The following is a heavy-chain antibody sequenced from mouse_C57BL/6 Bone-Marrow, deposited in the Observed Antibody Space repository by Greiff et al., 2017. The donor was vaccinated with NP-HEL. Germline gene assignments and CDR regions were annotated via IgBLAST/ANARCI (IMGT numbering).Heavy chain of an antibody. Sequence: EVNVVESGAELVRPGASVKLSCTASGFNIKDDYMHWVKQRPEQGLEWIGWIDPENGDTEYASKFQGKATITADTSSNTAYLQLSSLTSEDTAVYYCTNWFAYWGQGTLVTVSA. CDR3: TNWFAY. V-gene: IGHV14-4*01. CDR1: GFNIKDDY. J-gene: IGHJ3*01. CDR2: IDPENGDT.